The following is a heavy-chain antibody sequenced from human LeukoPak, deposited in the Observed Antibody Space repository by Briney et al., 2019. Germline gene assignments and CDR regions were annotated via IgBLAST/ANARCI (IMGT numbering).Heavy chain of an antibody. CDR2: IYYSGST. V-gene: IGHV4-39*07. CDR3: ARSPLSYCSSTSCYGNWFDP. CDR1: GGSISSYY. D-gene: IGHD2-2*01. J-gene: IGHJ5*02. Sequence: PSETLSLTCTVSGGSISSYYWSWIRQPPGKGLEWSGSIYYSGSTYYNPSLKSRVTISVDTSKNQFSLKLSSVTAADTAVYYCARSPLSYCSSTSCYGNWFDPWGQGTLVTVSS.